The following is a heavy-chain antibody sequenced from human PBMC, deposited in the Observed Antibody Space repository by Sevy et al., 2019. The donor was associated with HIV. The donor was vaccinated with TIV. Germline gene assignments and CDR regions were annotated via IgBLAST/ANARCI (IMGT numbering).Heavy chain of an antibody. J-gene: IGHJ4*02. CDR3: ARDRIAAAGGYFDY. D-gene: IGHD6-13*01. CDR2: ISYIGST. V-gene: IGHV4-61*08. Sequence: SETLSLTCAVSGGSVSSGDYYWSWIRQPPGKELEWIGYISYIGSTNYNPSLKSRVTISVDTSKNQFSLTLSSVTAADTAVYYCARDRIAAAGGYFDYWGLGTLVTVSS. CDR1: GGSVSSGDYY.